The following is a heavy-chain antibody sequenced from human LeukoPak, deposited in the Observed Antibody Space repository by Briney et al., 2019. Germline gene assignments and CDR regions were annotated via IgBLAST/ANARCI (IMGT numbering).Heavy chain of an antibody. CDR1: GGSFNDYY. V-gene: IGHV4-34*01. CDR3: ARAGWFGELYGPLDF. Sequence: ASETLSLTCAVYGGSFNDYYWSWIRQSPGKGLEWIGEINHSGSTNYNPSLKSRVTMSVDTSKNQFSLRLNSVTAADTAVYYCARAGWFGELYGPLDFWGQGTLVTVSS. CDR2: INHSGST. J-gene: IGHJ4*02. D-gene: IGHD3-10*01.